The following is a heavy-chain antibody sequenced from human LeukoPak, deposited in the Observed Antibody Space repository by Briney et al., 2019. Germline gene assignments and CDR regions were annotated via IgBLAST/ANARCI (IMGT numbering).Heavy chain of an antibody. CDR1: GYTFTGYY. CDR2: INPNSGGT. CDR3: ARCTVTTDWYFDL. J-gene: IGHJ2*01. Sequence: ASVKVSCKASGYTFTGYYMHWVRQAPGQGLEWMGWINPNSGGTNYAQKFQGRVTMTRDTSISTAYMELSRLRSDDTAVYYCARCTVTTDWYFDLWGRGTLVIVSS. D-gene: IGHD4-11*01. V-gene: IGHV1-2*02.